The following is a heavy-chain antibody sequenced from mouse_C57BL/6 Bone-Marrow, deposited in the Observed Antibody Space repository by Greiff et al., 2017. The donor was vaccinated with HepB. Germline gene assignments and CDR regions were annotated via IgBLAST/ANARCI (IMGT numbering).Heavy chain of an antibody. J-gene: IGHJ3*01. Sequence: DVKLVESGGGLVKPGGSLKLSCAASGFTFSSYAMSWVRQTPEKRLEWVATISDGGSYTYYPDNVKGRFTISRDNAKNNLYLQMSHLKSEDTAMYYCARGQLRLRTWCAYWGQGTLVTVSA. CDR3: ARGQLRLRTWCAY. CDR1: GFTFSSYA. V-gene: IGHV5-4*03. D-gene: IGHD3-2*02. CDR2: ISDGGSYT.